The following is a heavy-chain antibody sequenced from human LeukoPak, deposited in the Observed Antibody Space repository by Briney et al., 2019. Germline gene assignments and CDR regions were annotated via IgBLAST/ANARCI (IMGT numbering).Heavy chain of an antibody. CDR1: GGSISSGGYY. Sequence: SQTLSLTCTVSGGSISSGGYYWSWIRQPPGKGLEWIGYIYHSGSTYYNPSLKSRVTISVDTSNNQVSLNLNSVTGADTAVYYCAGERGEEYSSGWYKTNFFYNWGQGVRVTVSS. D-gene: IGHD6-19*01. J-gene: IGHJ4*02. CDR3: AGERGEEYSSGWYKTNFFYN. CDR2: IYHSGST. V-gene: IGHV4-30-2*01.